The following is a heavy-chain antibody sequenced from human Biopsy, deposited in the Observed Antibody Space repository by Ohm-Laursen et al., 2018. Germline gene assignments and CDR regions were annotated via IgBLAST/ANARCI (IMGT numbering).Heavy chain of an antibody. CDR3: GNEVHGRDY. CDR2: INQSGRT. J-gene: IGHJ4*02. V-gene: IGHV4-34*08. Sequence: GTLSLTCAVYGKTFSDYYWSWIRQPPGKGLDWIGQINQSGRTNYNPSLKSRVNISADKSNNQFSLKLTSVTSADTAVYFCGNEVHGRDYWGLGALVTVSS. D-gene: IGHD2-15*01. CDR1: GKTFSDYY.